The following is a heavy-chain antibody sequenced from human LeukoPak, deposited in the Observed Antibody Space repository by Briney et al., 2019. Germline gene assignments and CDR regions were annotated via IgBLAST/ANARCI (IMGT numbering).Heavy chain of an antibody. CDR3: AKAVLLWFGESDAFDI. J-gene: IGHJ3*02. CDR2: ISGSGGST. CDR1: GFTFSSYA. Sequence: GGSLRLSCAASGFTFSSYAMSWVRQAPGKGLEWVSAISGSGGSTYYADSVEGRFTISRDNSKNTLYLQMNSLRAEDTAVYYCAKAVLLWFGESDAFDIWGQGTMVTVSS. D-gene: IGHD3-10*01. V-gene: IGHV3-23*01.